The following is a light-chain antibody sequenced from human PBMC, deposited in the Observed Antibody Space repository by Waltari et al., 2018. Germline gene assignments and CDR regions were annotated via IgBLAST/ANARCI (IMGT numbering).Light chain of an antibody. J-gene: IGLJ3*02. CDR3: FSTDSTDTYRV. CDR2: EDD. Sequence: SYELTQPPSVSVSPGQTARLTCSGDDLPKRYVYWYQQRPGQPPLMVNYEDDKRPSGIPEGFSGSSSGSMATLTITGAQVEDEADYYCFSTDSTDTYRVFGGGSKLTVL. V-gene: IGLV3-10*01. CDR1: DLPKRY.